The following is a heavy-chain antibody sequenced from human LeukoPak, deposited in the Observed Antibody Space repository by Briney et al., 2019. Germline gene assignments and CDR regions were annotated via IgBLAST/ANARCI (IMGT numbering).Heavy chain of an antibody. CDR2: INPNSGGT. D-gene: IGHD3-3*01. V-gene: IGHV1-2*06. CDR3: ARGGFFGRTGDAFDI. J-gene: IGHJ3*02. CDR1: GYTFTGYY. Sequence: ASVKVSCKASGYTFTGYYMHWVRQAPGQGLEWMGRINPNSGGTNYAQKFQGRVTMTRDTSISTAYMELSRLRSDDTAVYYCARGGFFGRTGDAFDIRGQGTMVTVSS.